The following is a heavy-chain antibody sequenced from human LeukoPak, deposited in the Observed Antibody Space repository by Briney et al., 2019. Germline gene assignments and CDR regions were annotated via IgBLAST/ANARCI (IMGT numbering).Heavy chain of an antibody. CDR3: ARTTSFTASGYDY. D-gene: IGHD6-25*01. V-gene: IGHV1-8*03. J-gene: IGHJ4*02. CDR1: VYTFTTYH. CDR2: MNPNSGDR. Sequence: ASVKVSFRSSVYTFTTYHINWVRQATGQGLEGMGWMNPNSGDRGYAQKFQGRVTITTDTSIGTAYMELSSLRSEDTAVYFCARTTSFTASGYDYWGQGTLVTVSS.